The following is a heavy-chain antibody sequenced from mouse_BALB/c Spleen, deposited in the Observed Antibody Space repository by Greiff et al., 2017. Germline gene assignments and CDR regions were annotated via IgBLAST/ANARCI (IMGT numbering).Heavy chain of an antibody. J-gene: IGHJ2*01. CDR2: INPSTGYT. CDR3: ARPYFDY. CDR1: GYTFTSYW. V-gene: IGHV1-7*01. Sequence: VKLVESGAELAKPGASVKMSCKASGYTFTSYWMHWVKQRPGQGLEWIGYINPSTGYTEYNQKFKDKATLTADKSSSTAYMQLSSLTSEDSAVYYCARPYFDYWGQGTTLTVSS.